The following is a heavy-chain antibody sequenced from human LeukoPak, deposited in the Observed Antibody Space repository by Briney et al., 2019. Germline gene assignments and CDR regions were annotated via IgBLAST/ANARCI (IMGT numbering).Heavy chain of an antibody. D-gene: IGHD3-9*01. J-gene: IGHJ5*02. CDR2: IYYSGST. CDR3: ARVGHDILTGSPHAYNWFDP. Sequence: SETLSLTCTVSGGSISSYYWSWIRQPPGKGLEWIGYIYYSGSTNYNPSLKSRVTISVDTSKNQFSLKLSSVTAADTAVHYCARVGHDILTGSPHAYNWFDPWGQGTLVTVSS. V-gene: IGHV4-59*01. CDR1: GGSISSYY.